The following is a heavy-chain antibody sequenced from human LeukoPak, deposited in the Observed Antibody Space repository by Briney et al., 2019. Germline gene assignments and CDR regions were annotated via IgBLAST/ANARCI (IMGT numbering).Heavy chain of an antibody. CDR3: AKGVTINWNTVSFFDY. Sequence: QSGGSLRLSCAASGFTFSSYEMNWVRQAPGKGLEWVSAISGSGGSTYYADSVKGRFTISRDNSKNTLYLQMNSLRAEDTAVYYCAKGVTINWNTVSFFDYWGQGTLVTVSS. J-gene: IGHJ4*02. CDR1: GFTFSSYE. CDR2: ISGSGGST. D-gene: IGHD1/OR15-1a*01. V-gene: IGHV3-23*01.